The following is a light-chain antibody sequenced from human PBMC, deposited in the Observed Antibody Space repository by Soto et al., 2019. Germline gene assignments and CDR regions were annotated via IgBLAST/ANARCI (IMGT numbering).Light chain of an antibody. CDR1: QSISSW. CDR3: QQYNTYSRT. Sequence: DIQMTQSPSTLSASVGDRVTITCRASQSISSWLAWYQQKPGKAPKVLIYDASSLESGVPSRFSGSGSGTEFTLTTSSLQPDDFATYYCQQYNTYSRTFGQGTKVDIK. J-gene: IGKJ1*01. CDR2: DAS. V-gene: IGKV1-5*01.